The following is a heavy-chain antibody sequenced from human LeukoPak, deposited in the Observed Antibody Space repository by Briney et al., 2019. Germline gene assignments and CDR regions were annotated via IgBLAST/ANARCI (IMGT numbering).Heavy chain of an antibody. V-gene: IGHV4-34*01. Sequence: PSETLSLTCAVYGGSFSGYCWSWIRQPPGKGLEWIGEINHSGSTNYNPSLKSRVTISVDTSKNQFSLKLSSVTAADTAVYYCARSPYPGLRRRYFDYWGQGTLVTVSS. J-gene: IGHJ4*02. CDR2: INHSGST. CDR1: GGSFSGYC. CDR3: ARSPYPGLRRRYFDY. D-gene: IGHD5-12*01.